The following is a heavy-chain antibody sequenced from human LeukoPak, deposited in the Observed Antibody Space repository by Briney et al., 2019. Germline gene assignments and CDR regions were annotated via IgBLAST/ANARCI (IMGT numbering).Heavy chain of an antibody. CDR1: GGSFSGYY. CDR2: IYYSGST. V-gene: IGHV4-34*09. Sequence: PSETLSLTCAVYGGSFSGYYWSWIRQPPGKGPEGIGDIYYSGSTYYNPSLKSRVTISVDTSKNQFSLKLSSVTAADTAVYYCARDPTYYYDSSGYPSWGQGTLVTVSS. D-gene: IGHD3-22*01. J-gene: IGHJ5*02. CDR3: ARDPTYYYDSSGYPS.